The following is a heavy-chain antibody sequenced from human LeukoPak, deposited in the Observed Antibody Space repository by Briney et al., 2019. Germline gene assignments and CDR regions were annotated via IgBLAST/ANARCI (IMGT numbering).Heavy chain of an antibody. J-gene: IGHJ4*02. V-gene: IGHV1-69*02. CDR3: ARALGYDPPAY. Sequence: SVKVSCKASGRTFSSYTISWVRQAPGQGLEWMGRIIPILGIANYAQKFQGRVTITADKSTSTAYMELSSLRSEDTAVYYCARALGYDPPAYWGQGTLVTVSS. D-gene: IGHD5-12*01. CDR1: GRTFSSYT. CDR2: IIPILGIA.